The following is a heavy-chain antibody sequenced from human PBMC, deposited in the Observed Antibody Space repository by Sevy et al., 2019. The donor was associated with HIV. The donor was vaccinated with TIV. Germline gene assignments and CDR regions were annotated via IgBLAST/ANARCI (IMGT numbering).Heavy chain of an antibody. V-gene: IGHV4-31*03. D-gene: IGHD1-26*01. CDR3: ARANAYLASDAFDI. J-gene: IGHJ3*02. CDR2: ISYSGRT. Sequence: SETLSLTCTVSDGSISSLNSYWSWIRQHPGKGLEWIGYISYSGRTYYNPSLKSRVTISVDTSKNQFSLKLSSVTAADTAVYYCARANAYLASDAFDIWGQGTLVTVSS. CDR1: DGSISSLNSY.